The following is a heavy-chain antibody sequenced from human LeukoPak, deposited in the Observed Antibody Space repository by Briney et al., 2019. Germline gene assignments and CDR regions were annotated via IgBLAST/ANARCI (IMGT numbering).Heavy chain of an antibody. CDR1: GFTFSTFW. J-gene: IGHJ4*02. Sequence: GGSLRLSCAASGFTFSTFWMSWVRQAPGKGLEWVANINQDGSEKYYVDSMKGRFTVSRDNAKNSLYLQMDSLRAEDTAVCYCARGGTFVSDYWGQGTLVTVSS. CDR3: ARGGTFVSDY. D-gene: IGHD1-1*01. CDR2: INQDGSEK. V-gene: IGHV3-7*01.